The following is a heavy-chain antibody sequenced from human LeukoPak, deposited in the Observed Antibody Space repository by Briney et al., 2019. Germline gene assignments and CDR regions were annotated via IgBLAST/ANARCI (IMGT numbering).Heavy chain of an antibody. V-gene: IGHV3-7*04. CDR2: IKHDGSEK. CDR3: ATDRGWRTSGYYLYYFEY. CDR1: GFVFTNYF. Sequence: GGSLRLSCAASGFVFTNYFMSWVRQAPGKGLEWVASIKHDGSEKYYVDSVRGRFTISRDNTMNSLYLQMSSLRAEDTAVYYCATDRGWRTSGYYLYYFEYWGQGTLVTYSS. J-gene: IGHJ4*02. D-gene: IGHD3-3*01.